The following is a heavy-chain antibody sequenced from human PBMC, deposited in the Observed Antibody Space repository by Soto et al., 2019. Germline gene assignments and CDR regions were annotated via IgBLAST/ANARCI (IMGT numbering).Heavy chain of an antibody. CDR1: GFTFSSYA. J-gene: IGHJ4*02. V-gene: IGHV3-23*01. D-gene: IGHD1-26*01. CDR2: ISGSGGST. Sequence: EVQLLESGGGLVQPGGSMRLSCAASGFTFSSYAMSWVRQAPGKGLEWVSAISGSGGSTYYADSVKGRFTISRDNSKNTLYLQMNSLRAEDTAVYYCAKSSSIVGARPLDYWGQGTLVTVSS. CDR3: AKSSSIVGARPLDY.